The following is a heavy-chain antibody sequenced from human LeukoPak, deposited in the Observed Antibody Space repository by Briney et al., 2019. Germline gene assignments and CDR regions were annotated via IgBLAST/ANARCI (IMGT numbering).Heavy chain of an antibody. CDR3: APTGKVTVGIGY. CDR2: ISRGSDYI. CDR1: GFTFRSYS. Sequence: PGGSLRLSCAASGFTFRSYSMTWVRQAPGKGLEWVSCISRGSDYIYYADSVKGRFTISRDNAKNSLYLQMNSLGAEDTAVYYCAPTGKVTVGIGYWGQGTLVTVSS. J-gene: IGHJ4*02. V-gene: IGHV3-21*01. D-gene: IGHD2-21*02.